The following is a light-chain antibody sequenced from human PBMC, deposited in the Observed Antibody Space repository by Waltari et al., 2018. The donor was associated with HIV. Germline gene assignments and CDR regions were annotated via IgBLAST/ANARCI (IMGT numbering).Light chain of an antibody. CDR3: VGWDSSLSAYV. Sequence: QSVMTQHPSPSGTPGQTVTLSRSGRRSNIGNDTEYWYKQLPGMTPKLLIYKNYVRPSGVPDRFAGSKSGTSASLAISGLRSEDEADYYCVGWDSSLSAYVFGAGTKVTVL. J-gene: IGLJ1*01. V-gene: IGLV1-47*01. CDR2: KNY. CDR1: RSNIGNDT.